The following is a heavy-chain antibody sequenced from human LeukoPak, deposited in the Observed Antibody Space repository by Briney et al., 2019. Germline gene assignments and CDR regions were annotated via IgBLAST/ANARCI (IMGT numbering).Heavy chain of an antibody. Sequence: PGGSLRLSCAASGFTFTDYSMNWVRQAPGKGLEWVSSMNSDGSHIYHASSVEGRFTISRDNARNSLYLQMNGLRDEDTAVYYCARGSFGVFDYWGQGILVTVSS. J-gene: IGHJ4*02. CDR1: GFTFTDYS. D-gene: IGHD3-10*01. V-gene: IGHV3-48*02. CDR3: ARGSFGVFDY. CDR2: MNSDGSHI.